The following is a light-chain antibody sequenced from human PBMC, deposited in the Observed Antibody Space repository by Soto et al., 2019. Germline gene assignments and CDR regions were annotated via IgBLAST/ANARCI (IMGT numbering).Light chain of an antibody. J-gene: IGKJ5*01. CDR3: QNYNGYPQT. Sequence: DIQMTHSPSFVSASVLDIVTITCRASQGISNFLAWFQQKPGKAPKSLIYGASSLQSGVPSRFSGSGSGTDFTLTISSLQPEDFGTYYCQNYNGYPQTFGQGTRLEIK. CDR2: GAS. V-gene: IGKV1-16*01. CDR1: QGISNF.